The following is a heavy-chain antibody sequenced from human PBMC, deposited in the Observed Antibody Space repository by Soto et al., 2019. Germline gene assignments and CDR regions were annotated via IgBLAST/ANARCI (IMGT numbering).Heavy chain of an antibody. CDR3: ARRGSSSSSYYYYGMDV. CDR1: GYTFTSYG. D-gene: IGHD6-6*01. Sequence: QVQLVQSGAEVKKPGASVKVSCKASGYTFTSYGISWVRQAPGQGLEWMGWISAYNGNTNYAQKLQGRVTMTTDTSTSTDYMELRSLRSDDTAVYYCARRGSSSSSYYYYGMDVWGQGTTVTVSS. CDR2: ISAYNGNT. V-gene: IGHV1-18*01. J-gene: IGHJ6*02.